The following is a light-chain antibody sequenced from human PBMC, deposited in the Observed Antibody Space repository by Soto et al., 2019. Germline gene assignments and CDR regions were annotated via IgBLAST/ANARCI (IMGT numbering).Light chain of an antibody. CDR2: GAS. J-gene: IGKJ1*01. CDR1: HTINNN. Sequence: EIVMTQSPATLSVSPVETATLCFRASHTINNNVAWYQLKDGQVPRLVIYGASTRATGIPARFTGSGSGTDFTLTIRRLEPEDFAVYYCHQYGSSPRTFGQGTKVDIK. V-gene: IGKV3-15*01. CDR3: HQYGSSPRT.